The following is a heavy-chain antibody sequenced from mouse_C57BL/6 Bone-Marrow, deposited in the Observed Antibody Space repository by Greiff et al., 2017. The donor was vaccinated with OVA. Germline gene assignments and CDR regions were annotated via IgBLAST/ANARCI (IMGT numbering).Heavy chain of an antibody. J-gene: IGHJ3*01. CDR1: GYTFTSYW. V-gene: IGHV1-74*01. D-gene: IGHD1-1*01. CDR3: AISYYYGNSWFAY. Sequence: QVQLQQPGAELVKPGASVKVSCKASGYTFTSYWMHWVKQRPGQGLEWIGRIHPSDSDTNYNQKFKGKATLTVDKSSSTAYMPLSSLTSEDSAVYYCAISYYYGNSWFAYWGQGTLVTVSA. CDR2: IHPSDSDT.